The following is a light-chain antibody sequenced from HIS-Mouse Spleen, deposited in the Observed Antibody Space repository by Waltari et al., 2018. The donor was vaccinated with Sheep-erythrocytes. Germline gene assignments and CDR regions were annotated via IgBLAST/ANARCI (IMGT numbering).Light chain of an antibody. Sequence: QSALTQPRSVSGSPGQSVTIPCTVTSRDVGGYNYVSWYQQHPGKAPKLMIYDVSKRPSGVPDRFSGSKSGNTASLTISGLQAEDEADYYCCSYAGSYNHVFATGTKVTVL. J-gene: IGLJ1*01. CDR1: SRDVGGYNY. CDR3: CSYAGSYNHV. V-gene: IGLV2-11*01. CDR2: DVS.